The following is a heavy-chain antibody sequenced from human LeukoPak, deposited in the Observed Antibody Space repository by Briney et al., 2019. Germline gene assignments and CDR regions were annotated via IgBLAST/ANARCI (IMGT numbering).Heavy chain of an antibody. CDR1: GYTFTGYY. V-gene: IGHV1-2*06. J-gene: IGHJ6*02. D-gene: IGHD5-24*01. CDR3: ARDRGPGMATIYYYYYGMDI. Sequence: ASVKVSCTASGYTFTGYYMHWVRQAPGQGLEWMGRINPNSGGTNYAQKFQGRVTMTRDTSISTAYMELSRLRSDDTAVYYCARDRGPGMATIYYYYYGMDIWGQGTTVTVSS. CDR2: INPNSGGT.